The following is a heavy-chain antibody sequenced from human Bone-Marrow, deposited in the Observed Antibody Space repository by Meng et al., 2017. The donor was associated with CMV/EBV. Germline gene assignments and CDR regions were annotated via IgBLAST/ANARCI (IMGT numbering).Heavy chain of an antibody. CDR2: ISGSGATT. CDR1: GFTFTSYP. D-gene: IGHD2-15*01. V-gene: IGHV3-23*01. Sequence: GESLKISCAASGFTFTSYPMSWVRQAPGKGLDWVSSISGSGATTNYADSVKGRFTISRDNSKNTLSLQMNSLRAEDTALYYCVRGQLFCSGGSCYQHFDSWGQGKLVTVSS. CDR3: VRGQLFCSGGSCYQHFDS. J-gene: IGHJ4*02.